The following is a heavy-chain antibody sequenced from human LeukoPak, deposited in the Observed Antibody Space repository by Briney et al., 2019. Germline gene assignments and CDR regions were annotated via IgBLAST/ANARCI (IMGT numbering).Heavy chain of an antibody. CDR2: IYYSGST. D-gene: IGHD1-26*01. CDR3: ARRGRVGATYYFDY. Sequence: PSETLSLTCTVSGGSISSYYWSWIRQPPGKGLEWIGYIYYSGSTNYNPSFKSRVTISVDTSKNQFSLKLSSVTAADTAVYYCARRGRVGATYYFDYWGQGTLVTVSS. V-gene: IGHV4-59*08. J-gene: IGHJ4*02. CDR1: GGSISSYY.